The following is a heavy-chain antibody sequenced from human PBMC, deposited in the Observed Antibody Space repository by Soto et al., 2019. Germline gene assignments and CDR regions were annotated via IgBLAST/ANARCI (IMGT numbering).Heavy chain of an antibody. CDR3: ARQVAAPPVYYYYMDV. D-gene: IGHD6-6*01. V-gene: IGHV4-59*08. Sequence: SETLSLTCTVSGGSISSYYWSWIRQPPGKGLEWIGYIYYSGSTNYNPSLKSRVTISVDTSKNQFSLKLSSVTAADTAVYYCARQVAAPPVYYYYMDVWGKGTTVTVSS. CDR1: GGSISSYY. CDR2: IYYSGST. J-gene: IGHJ6*03.